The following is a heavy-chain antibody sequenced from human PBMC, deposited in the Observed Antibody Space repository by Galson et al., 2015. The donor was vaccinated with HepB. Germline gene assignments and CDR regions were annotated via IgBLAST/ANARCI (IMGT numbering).Heavy chain of an antibody. V-gene: IGHV3-33*01. CDR2: LYYDGSNK. J-gene: IGHJ4*02. Sequence: SLRLSCAASGFTFSSYGLHWVRQAPGKGLEWVAVLYYDGSNKYNTDSVKGRFTISRDNSKNTLYLQMNSLRAEDTAVYYCARDVLRFLEPGFTFDYWGQGTLVTVSS. D-gene: IGHD3-3*01. CDR3: ARDVLRFLEPGFTFDY. CDR1: GFTFSSYG.